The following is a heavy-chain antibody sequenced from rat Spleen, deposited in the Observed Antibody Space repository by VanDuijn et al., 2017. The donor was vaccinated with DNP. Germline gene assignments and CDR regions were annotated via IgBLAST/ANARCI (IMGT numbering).Heavy chain of an antibody. CDR3: ARVMTTGAMDT. Sequence: EVQLVESGGDLVQPGRSLKLSCVASGFTFNNHWMTWIRQVPGKGLEWVASITSSGGNTFYPDSGKGRVTISRDDARNTLYLQMNSLRSGDTATYYCARVMTTGAMDTWGQGTSVTVSS. CDR2: ITSSGGNT. V-gene: IGHV5-31*01. CDR1: GFTFNNHW. D-gene: IGHD5-1*01. J-gene: IGHJ4*01.